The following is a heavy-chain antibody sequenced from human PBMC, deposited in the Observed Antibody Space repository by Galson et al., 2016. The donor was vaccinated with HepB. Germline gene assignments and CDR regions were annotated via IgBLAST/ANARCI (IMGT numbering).Heavy chain of an antibody. D-gene: IGHD2-21*01. CDR1: WDSVSSNIAA. CDR2: TYYRDRRYY. J-gene: IGHJ6*01. Sequence: CAISWDSVSSNIAAWVWIRQSPSRGLEWLGRTYYRDRRYYDFATSVKSRIIINADISKNQFSLQLTSVTPEDAALYYCAKAVWLGRGMDVWGQGTAVTVSS. V-gene: IGHV6-1*01. CDR3: AKAVWLGRGMDV.